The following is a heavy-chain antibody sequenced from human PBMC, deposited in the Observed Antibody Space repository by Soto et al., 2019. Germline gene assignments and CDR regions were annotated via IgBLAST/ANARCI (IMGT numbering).Heavy chain of an antibody. CDR3: AAFCSGGGCPPGPWN. V-gene: IGHV1-46*03. CDR2: INPNGGTT. CDR1: GYSFTTXX. Sequence: QVVQSGAEVRKPGASVKVSCKASGYSFTTXXIXXXXXXXGQGLEWMAIINPNGGTTNYAQKFQGRVTVTRDMSASTVYMELSSLRSDDTAVYYCAAFCSGGGCPPGPWNWGRGTMVTVSS. D-gene: IGHD2-15*01. J-gene: IGHJ3*01.